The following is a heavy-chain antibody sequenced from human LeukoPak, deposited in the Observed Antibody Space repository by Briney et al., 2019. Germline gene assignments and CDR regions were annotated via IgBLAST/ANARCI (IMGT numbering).Heavy chain of an antibody. CDR3: ARDESLDN. V-gene: IGHV3-30*01. J-gene: IGHJ4*02. CDR1: GSTFRRYA. CDR2: ISFDGNQK. Sequence: GGSLRLSCAASGSTFRRYAMHWVRQAPGKGLEWVAVISFDGNQKNYADSVRGRFTISRDSSKSTLYLQMNSLRVEDTAIYYCARDESLDNWGQGTLVTVSS.